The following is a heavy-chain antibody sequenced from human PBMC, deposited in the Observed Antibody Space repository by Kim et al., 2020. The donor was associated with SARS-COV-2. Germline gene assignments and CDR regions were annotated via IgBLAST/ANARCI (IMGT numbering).Heavy chain of an antibody. CDR1: GGSISSYY. Sequence: SETLSLTCTVSGGSISSYYWSWIRQPPGKGLEWIGYIYYSGSTNYNPSLKSRVTISVDTSKNQFSLKLSSVTAADTAVYYCARSIVGATRRFDLWGRGTLVTVSS. CDR3: ARSIVGATRRFDL. CDR2: IYYSGST. D-gene: IGHD1-26*01. J-gene: IGHJ2*01. V-gene: IGHV4-59*01.